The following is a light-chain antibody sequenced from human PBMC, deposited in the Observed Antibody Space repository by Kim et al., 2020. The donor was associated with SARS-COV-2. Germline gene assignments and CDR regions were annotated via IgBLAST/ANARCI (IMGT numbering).Light chain of an antibody. CDR1: QSVSGN. J-gene: IGKJ4*01. V-gene: IGKV3-15*01. CDR3: QQYTDWPT. Sequence: TQSPVTLSVSPGETATLSCRTSQSVSGNLAWYQQKPGQAPRLLIYDSSTRATNIPARFSGSGFVTDFTLTISSLESEDFAVYYCQQYTDWPTFGGGTKVDIK. CDR2: DSS.